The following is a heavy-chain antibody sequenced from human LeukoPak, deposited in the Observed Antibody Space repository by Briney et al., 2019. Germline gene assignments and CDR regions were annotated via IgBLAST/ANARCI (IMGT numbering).Heavy chain of an antibody. CDR3: AKDLYDSSGYLWFDP. Sequence: GGSLRLSCAASGSTFSSYAMSWVRQAPGKGLEWVSAISGSGGSTYYADSVKGRFTISRDDSKNTLYLQMNSLRAEDTAVYYCAKDLYDSSGYLWFDPWGQGTLVTVSS. V-gene: IGHV3-23*01. J-gene: IGHJ5*02. D-gene: IGHD3-22*01. CDR1: GSTFSSYA. CDR2: ISGSGGST.